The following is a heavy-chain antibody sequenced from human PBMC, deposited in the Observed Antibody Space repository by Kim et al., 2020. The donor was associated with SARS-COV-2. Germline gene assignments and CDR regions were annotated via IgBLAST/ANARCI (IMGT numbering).Heavy chain of an antibody. J-gene: IGHJ4*02. CDR3: AKAEGIVVVVAAKYYFDY. V-gene: IGHV3-23*01. CDR1: GFTFSSYA. CDR2: ISGSGGST. D-gene: IGHD2-15*01. Sequence: GGSLRLSCAASGFTFSSYAMSWVRQAPGKGLEWVSAISGSGGSTYYADSVKGRFTISRDNSKNTLYLQMNSLRAEDTAVYYCAKAEGIVVVVAAKYYFDYWGQGTLVTVSS.